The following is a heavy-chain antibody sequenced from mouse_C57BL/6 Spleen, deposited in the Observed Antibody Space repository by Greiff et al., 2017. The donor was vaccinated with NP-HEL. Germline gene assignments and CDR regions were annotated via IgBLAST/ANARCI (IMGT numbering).Heavy chain of an antibody. CDR1: GFTFSSYA. J-gene: IGHJ4*01. CDR3: TSPIYYYGSSYGYYYAMDY. D-gene: IGHD1-1*01. Sequence: EVMLVESGEGLVKPGGSLKLSCAASGFTFSSYAMSWVRQTPEKRLEWVAYISSGGDYIYYADTVKGRFTISRDNARNTLYLQMSSLKSEDTAMYYCTSPIYYYGSSYGYYYAMDYWGQGTSVTVSS. CDR2: ISSGGDYI. V-gene: IGHV5-9-1*02.